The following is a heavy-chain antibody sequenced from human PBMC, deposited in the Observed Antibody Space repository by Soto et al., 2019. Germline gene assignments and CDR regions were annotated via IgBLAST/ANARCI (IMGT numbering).Heavy chain of an antibody. J-gene: IGHJ4*02. CDR2: IGGSGGSK. CDR3: AKDGPPAYGDYAALHY. D-gene: IGHD2-21*01. CDR1: GFTFISYA. V-gene: IGHV3-23*01. Sequence: LSCAASGFTFISYAMSWVGHAPGKGVEWVSAIGGSGGSKYYADAVKGRFPISRDNSKTTLYLQMNSLGAEDTAVYYCAKDGPPAYGDYAALHYWGQGTLVTVSS.